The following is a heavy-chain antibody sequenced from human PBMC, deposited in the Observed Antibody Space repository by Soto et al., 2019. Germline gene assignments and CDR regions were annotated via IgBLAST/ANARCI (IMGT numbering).Heavy chain of an antibody. Sequence: GGSLRLSCAASGFTFSSYWMSWVRQAPGKGLEWVANIKQDGSEKYYVDSVKGRFTISRDNAKNSLYLQMNSLRAEDTAVYYCARPPHYDFWSGYYEYYYYYYMDVWGKGTTVTVSS. D-gene: IGHD3-3*01. CDR3: ARPPHYDFWSGYYEYYYYYYMDV. CDR2: IKQDGSEK. CDR1: GFTFSSYW. V-gene: IGHV3-7*01. J-gene: IGHJ6*03.